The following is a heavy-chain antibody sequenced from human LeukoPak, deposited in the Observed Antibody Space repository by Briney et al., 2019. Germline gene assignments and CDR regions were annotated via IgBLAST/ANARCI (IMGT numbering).Heavy chain of an antibody. V-gene: IGHV1-2*02. CDR1: GYTFIVYY. CDR2: INPNSGGT. CDR3: ARDVTGDQSWFFDL. Sequence: GASVKVSCKASGYTFIVYYMHWVRQAPGQGLEWMGWINPNSGGTNYAQKFQGRVTMTRDTSISTAYMELIRLTSDDTAVYYCARDVTGDQSWFFDLWGRGTLVTVSS. J-gene: IGHJ2*01. D-gene: IGHD7-27*01.